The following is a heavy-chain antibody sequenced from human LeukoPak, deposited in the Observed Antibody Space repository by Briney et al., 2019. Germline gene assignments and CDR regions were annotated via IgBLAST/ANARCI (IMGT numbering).Heavy chain of an antibody. D-gene: IGHD5-24*01. CDR2: ISSSGSTI. CDR1: GFTFSDYY. CDR3: ARDVRRDGYSSFDY. V-gene: IGHV3-11*01. Sequence: GGSLRLSCAASGFTFSDYYMSWIRQAPGKGLEWVSYISSSGSTIYYADSVKGRFTISRDNAKNSLYLQMNSLRAEDTAVCYCARDVRRDGYSSFDYWGQGTLVTVSS. J-gene: IGHJ4*02.